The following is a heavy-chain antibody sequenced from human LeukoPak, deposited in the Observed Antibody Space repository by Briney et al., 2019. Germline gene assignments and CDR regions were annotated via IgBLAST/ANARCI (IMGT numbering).Heavy chain of an antibody. CDR1: GFTFSSYG. J-gene: IGHJ4*02. CDR2: IRYDGSNK. Sequence: GGSLRLSCAASGFTFSSYGMHWVRQAPGKGLEWVAFIRYDGSNKYYADSVKGRFTISRDNSKNTLYLQMNSLRAEDTAVYYCARGAHYDFWSGDPTYYFDYWGQGTLVTVSS. V-gene: IGHV3-30*02. D-gene: IGHD3-3*01. CDR3: ARGAHYDFWSGDPTYYFDY.